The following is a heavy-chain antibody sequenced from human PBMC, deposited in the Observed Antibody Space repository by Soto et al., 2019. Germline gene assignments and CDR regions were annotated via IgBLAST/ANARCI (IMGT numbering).Heavy chain of an antibody. CDR3: ARGGRYCSGGSCYALNY. CDR2: INHSGST. Sequence: QVQLQQWGAGLLKPSETLSLTCAVYGGSFSGYYWSWIRQPPGKGLEWIGEINHSGSTNYNPSLMSRVTISVDTSKNQFSLKLSSVTAADTAVYYCARGGRYCSGGSCYALNYWGQGTLVTVSS. D-gene: IGHD2-15*01. V-gene: IGHV4-34*01. CDR1: GGSFSGYY. J-gene: IGHJ4*02.